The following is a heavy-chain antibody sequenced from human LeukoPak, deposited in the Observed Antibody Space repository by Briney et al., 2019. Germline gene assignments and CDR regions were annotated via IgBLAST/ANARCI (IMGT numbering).Heavy chain of an antibody. V-gene: IGHV1-69*13. CDR3: ARDGIYYEKQGVDWFDP. D-gene: IGHD3-22*01. CDR1: GGTFSSYA. J-gene: IGHJ5*02. CDR2: IIPIFGTA. Sequence: ASVKVSCKASGGTFSSYAISWVRQAPGQGLEWMGGIIPIFGTANYAQKFQGRVTITADESTSTAYMELGSLRSEDTAVYYCARDGIYYEKQGVDWFDPWGQGTLVTVSS.